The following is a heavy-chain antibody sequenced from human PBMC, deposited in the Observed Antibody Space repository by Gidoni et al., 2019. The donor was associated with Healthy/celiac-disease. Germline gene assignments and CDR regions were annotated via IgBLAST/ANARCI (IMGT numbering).Heavy chain of an antibody. V-gene: IGHV1-3*01. CDR2: INAGNGNT. Sequence: GQRLEWMGWINAGNGNTKYSQKFQGRVTITRDTSASTAYMELSSLRSEDTAVYHCAREWSGIVGASYWYFDLWGRGTLVTVSS. J-gene: IGHJ2*01. CDR3: AREWSGIVGASYWYFDL. D-gene: IGHD1-26*01.